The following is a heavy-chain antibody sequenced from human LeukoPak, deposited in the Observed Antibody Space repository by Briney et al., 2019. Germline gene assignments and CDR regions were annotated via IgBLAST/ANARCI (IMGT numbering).Heavy chain of an antibody. D-gene: IGHD6-19*01. CDR3: ARDKTEQWLVLVAFDI. CDR2: ISATRSYI. J-gene: IGHJ3*02. V-gene: IGHV3-21*01. CDR1: GFTSSSYS. Sequence: PGGSLRLSCAASGFTSSSYSRNWIRQPPGKGLEWVSSISATRSYIYYPYSARCRFTIYRDNAKNTLDQQMNSLRAEDTAVYYCARDKTEQWLVLVAFDIWGQGTVVTVSS.